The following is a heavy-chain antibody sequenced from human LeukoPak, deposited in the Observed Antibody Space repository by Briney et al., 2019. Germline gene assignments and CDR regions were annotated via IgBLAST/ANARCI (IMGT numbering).Heavy chain of an antibody. CDR1: GGSISSSSYY. V-gene: IGHV4-39*07. D-gene: IGHD3-22*01. CDR2: IYYSGST. CDR3: ARTRYDYYDSSGEVSYYMDV. J-gene: IGHJ6*03. Sequence: PSETLSLTCTVSGGSISSSSYYWGWIRQPPGKGLEWIGSIYYSGSTYYNPSLKSRVTISVDTSKNQFSLKLSSVTAADTAVYYCARTRYDYYDSSGEVSYYMDVWGKGTTVTIS.